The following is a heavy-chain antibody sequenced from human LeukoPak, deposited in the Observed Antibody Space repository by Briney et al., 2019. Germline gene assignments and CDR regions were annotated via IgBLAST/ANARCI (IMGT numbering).Heavy chain of an antibody. J-gene: IGHJ4*02. V-gene: IGHV1-18*01. CDR1: GYTFTSYG. Sequence: GASVKVSCKASGYTFTSYGISWVRQAPGQGLEWMGWISAYIGNTNYAQKLQGRVTMTTDTSTSTAYMELRSLRSDDTAVYYCARALRYFDWLLYGYWGQGTLVTVSS. D-gene: IGHD3-9*01. CDR2: ISAYIGNT. CDR3: ARALRYFDWLLYGY.